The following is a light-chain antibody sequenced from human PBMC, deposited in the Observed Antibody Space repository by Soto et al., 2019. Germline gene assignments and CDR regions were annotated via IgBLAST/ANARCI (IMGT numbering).Light chain of an antibody. CDR1: QNVNIN. CDR3: QQYKDWPPLT. J-gene: IGKJ4*01. CDR2: GAS. V-gene: IGKV3D-15*01. Sequence: EIVMTQSPVTLSVSPGERVTLSCRASQNVNINLAWYQQRPGQAPRVLIHGASNRASGIPDRFSGSGSGTDFTPTISSLEPDDFALYYCQQYKDWPPLTFGGGTRVEIK.